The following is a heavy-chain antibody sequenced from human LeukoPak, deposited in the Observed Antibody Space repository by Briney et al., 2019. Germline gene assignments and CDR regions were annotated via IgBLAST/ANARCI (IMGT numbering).Heavy chain of an antibody. CDR3: VRGRPSSK. CDR2: ITSSGHAI. CDR1: GFTFSSYD. Sequence: PRGSLSLSCAASGFTFSSYDMNWVCQAPGKGLEWVSFITSSGHAIFYADSVKGRFTISRDNSKNSLYLQMNSLRAEDTAVYYCVRGRPSSKWGQGTLVSVSS. J-gene: IGHJ1*01. D-gene: IGHD6-6*01. V-gene: IGHV3-48*03.